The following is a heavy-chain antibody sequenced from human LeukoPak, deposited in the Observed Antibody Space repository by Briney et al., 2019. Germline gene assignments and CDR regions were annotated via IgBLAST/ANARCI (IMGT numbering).Heavy chain of an antibody. CDR3: ARRYSSGCFDY. CDR1: GYTFTSYY. D-gene: IGHD6-19*01. J-gene: IGHJ4*02. V-gene: IGHV1-46*01. Sequence: GASVKVSCKASGYTFTSYYMHWVRQAPGQGLEWMGIINPSGGSTSYAQKFQGRVTMTRDMSTSTAYMELSSLRSEDTAVYYCARRYSSGCFDYWGQGTLVTVSS. CDR2: INPSGGST.